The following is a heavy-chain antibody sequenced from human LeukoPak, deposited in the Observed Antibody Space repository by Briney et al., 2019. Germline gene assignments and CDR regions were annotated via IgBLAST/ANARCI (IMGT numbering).Heavy chain of an antibody. CDR3: ARGAYCSSTSCYIGYYYYDYMDV. CDR2: INHSGST. V-gene: IGHV4-34*01. CDR1: GGSFSGYY. J-gene: IGHJ6*03. D-gene: IGHD2-2*02. Sequence: SETLSLTCAVYGGSFSGYYWSWIRQPPGKGLEWIGEINHSGSTNYNPSLKSRVTISVDTSKNQFSLKLSSVTAADTAVYYCARGAYCSSTSCYIGYYYYDYMDVWGKGTTVTVSS.